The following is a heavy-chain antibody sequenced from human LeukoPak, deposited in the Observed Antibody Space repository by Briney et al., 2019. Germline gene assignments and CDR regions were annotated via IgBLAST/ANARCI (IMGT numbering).Heavy chain of an antibody. CDR1: GFTFSSYA. V-gene: IGHV3-23*01. J-gene: IGHJ4*02. CDR2: ISGSGDTT. D-gene: IGHD2-2*01. Sequence: GGSLRLSCAASGFTFSSYAMSWVRLAPGKGLEWVSTISGSGDTTYYADSVRGRFTISRDNSKNTLHMQMNSLRAENTAVYYCARTPQKYCSRTTCYPDYWGQGTLVTVSS. CDR3: ARTPQKYCSRTTCYPDY.